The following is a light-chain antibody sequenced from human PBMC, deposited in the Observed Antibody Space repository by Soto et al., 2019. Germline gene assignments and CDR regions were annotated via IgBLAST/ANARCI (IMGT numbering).Light chain of an antibody. CDR1: QDISSW. CDR2: TAS. V-gene: IGKV1-12*01. J-gene: IGKJ2*01. CDR3: QQANSFPYT. Sequence: DIPMTQSPSSVSASVGDRVTITCRAGQDISSWLAWYQQKPGKAPKLLIYTASGLQTGVPSRFSGSGSGTDFTLTISSLQAEDFATYYCQQANSFPYTFGQGTKVEIK.